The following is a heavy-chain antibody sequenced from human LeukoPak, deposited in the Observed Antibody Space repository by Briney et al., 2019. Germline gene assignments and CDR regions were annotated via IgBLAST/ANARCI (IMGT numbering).Heavy chain of an antibody. J-gene: IGHJ5*02. CDR2: IYSGGSA. CDR3: ARLKYYYDSSGYSP. D-gene: IGHD3-22*01. CDR1: GFTVSSNY. Sequence: GGSLRLSCAASGFTVSSNYMSWVRQAPGKGLEWVSVIYSGGSAYYADSVKGRFTISRDNSKNTLYLQMNSLRAEDTAVYYCARLKYYYDSSGYSPWGQGTLVTVSS. V-gene: IGHV3-66*04.